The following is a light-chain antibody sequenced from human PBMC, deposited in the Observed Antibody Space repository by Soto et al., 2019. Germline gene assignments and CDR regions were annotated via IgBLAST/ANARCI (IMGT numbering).Light chain of an antibody. Sequence: DIQMTQYPSSLSASVGDRVTITCRASQGIRNDLAWYQQQPGKVPKLLIYVASTLQSGVSSRFSGSGSGTDFTLTISSLQPEDVATYYCQKYNSAPWTFGQGTKVEIK. CDR1: QGIRND. CDR3: QKYNSAPWT. CDR2: VAS. V-gene: IGKV1-27*01. J-gene: IGKJ1*01.